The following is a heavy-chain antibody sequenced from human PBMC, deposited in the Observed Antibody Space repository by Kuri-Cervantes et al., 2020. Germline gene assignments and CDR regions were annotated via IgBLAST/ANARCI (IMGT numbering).Heavy chain of an antibody. CDR1: GFTFNSNG. D-gene: IGHD2-21*01. CDR2: VSASGGLT. CDR3: AKIAVIALWYFDY. J-gene: IGHJ4*02. V-gene: IGHV3-23*01. Sequence: GESLKISCAASGFTFNSNGMSWVRQAPGKGLEWVSSVSASGGLTYYTDSVKGRFTISRDNSKNTLYLQMNSLRAGDTALYYCAKIAVIALWYFDYWGQGALVTVSS.